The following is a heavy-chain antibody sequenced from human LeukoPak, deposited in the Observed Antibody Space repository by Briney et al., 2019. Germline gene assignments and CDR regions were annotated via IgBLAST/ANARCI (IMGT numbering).Heavy chain of an antibody. D-gene: IGHD5-18*01. CDR2: INSRSSYI. J-gene: IGHJ4*02. CDR3: AGEIAGYSYGAFDY. Sequence: TGGSLRLSCAASGFTFSSYSMNWVRQAPGKGLEWVSSINSRSSYIYYADSVKGRFTVSRGNAQNSLYLQMNSLRAEDTAVYYCAGEIAGYSYGAFDYWGQGTLVTVSS. CDR1: GFTFSSYS. V-gene: IGHV3-21*01.